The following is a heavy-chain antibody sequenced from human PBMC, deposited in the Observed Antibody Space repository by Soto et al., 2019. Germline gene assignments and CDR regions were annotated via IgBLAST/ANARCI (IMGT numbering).Heavy chain of an antibody. Sequence: PGGSLRLSCTASGFTCGDYALSWVCQAPGKGLEWVGFIRRKAYGGTTEYAASVKGRFTISRDDSKSIAYLQMNSLKTEDTAVYYCTRDDPSGSWYMPRYYYYYGMDVWGQGT. J-gene: IGHJ6*02. CDR2: IRRKAYGGTT. D-gene: IGHD6-13*01. CDR3: TRDDPSGSWYMPRYYYYYGMDV. CDR1: GFTCGDYA. V-gene: IGHV3-49*04.